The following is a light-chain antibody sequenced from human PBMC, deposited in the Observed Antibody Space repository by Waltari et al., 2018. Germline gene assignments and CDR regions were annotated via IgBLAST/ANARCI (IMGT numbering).Light chain of an antibody. J-gene: IGKJ2*01. CDR2: GAS. Sequence: EIVLTQSPGTLSLSPGERAPLSCRASRSVDNNYLAWYQQKPGPAPTLSSSGASSKAAGIPARFSGSGSGTDFTLTVSRMEPEDFAVYYCQQYGTSLYTFGQGTKLEIK. CDR1: RSVDNNY. CDR3: QQYGTSLYT. V-gene: IGKV3-20*01.